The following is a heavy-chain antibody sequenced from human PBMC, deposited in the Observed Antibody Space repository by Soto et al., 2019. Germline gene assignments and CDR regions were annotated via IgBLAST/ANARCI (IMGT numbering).Heavy chain of an antibody. D-gene: IGHD5-12*01. CDR2: IIPLFGTA. V-gene: IGHV1-69*01. J-gene: IGHJ4*02. Sequence: SVKFSCKASGGTFSNYAINWVRQAPGQGLEWMGGIIPLFGTANYAQKFQGRVTITADESTSTAYLDLSSLRSEDTAVYYCARPVEMATISRSYLFYWGQGPLVTVSS. CDR1: GGTFSNYA. CDR3: ARPVEMATISRSYLFY.